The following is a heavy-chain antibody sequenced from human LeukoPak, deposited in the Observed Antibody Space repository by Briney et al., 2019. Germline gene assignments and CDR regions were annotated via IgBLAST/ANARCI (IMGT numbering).Heavy chain of an antibody. CDR2: VTGGGSNT. CDR3: AKDTSGYLDY. J-gene: IGHJ4*02. D-gene: IGHD3-3*01. Sequence: PGGSLRLSCAASGFTFSSYAMSWVRQAPGKGLEWVSSVTGGGSNTCYAGSAGGRFSISRDNSKNTLFLQMNSLRAEDTAVYYCAKDTSGYLDYWGQGTLVTVSS. CDR1: GFTFSSYA. V-gene: IGHV3-23*01.